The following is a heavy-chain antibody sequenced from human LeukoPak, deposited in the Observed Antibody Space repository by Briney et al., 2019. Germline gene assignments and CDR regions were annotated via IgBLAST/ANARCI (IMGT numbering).Heavy chain of an antibody. V-gene: IGHV1-69*04. CDR3: ASTGVGATFNNYYGLDV. CDR2: IIPILGIA. Sequence: GSSVKVSCKASGGTFSSYAISWVRQAPGQGLEWMGRIIPILGIANYAQKFQGRVTITADKSTSTAYMELSSLRSEDTAVYYCASTGVGATFNNYYGLDVWGQGTTVTVSS. CDR1: GGTFSSYA. J-gene: IGHJ6*02. D-gene: IGHD1-26*01.